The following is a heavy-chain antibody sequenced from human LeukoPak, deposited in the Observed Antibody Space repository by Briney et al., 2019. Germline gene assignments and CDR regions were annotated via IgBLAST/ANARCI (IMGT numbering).Heavy chain of an antibody. CDR3: TTDLVVVVTAIHYFDY. D-gene: IGHD2-21*02. CDR2: IKSKTDGGTT. V-gene: IGHV3-15*01. CDR1: GFTFSNAW. Sequence: GGSLRLSCAASGFTFSNAWMSWVRQAPGKGLEWVGRIKSKTDGGTTDYAAPVKGRFTISRDDSKNTLYLQMNSLKTEDTAVYYCTTDLVVVVTAIHYFDYWGQGTPVTVSS. J-gene: IGHJ4*02.